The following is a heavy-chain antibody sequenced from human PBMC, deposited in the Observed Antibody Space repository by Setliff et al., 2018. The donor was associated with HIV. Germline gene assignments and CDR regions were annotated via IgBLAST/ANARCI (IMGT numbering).Heavy chain of an antibody. Sequence: LGESLKISCKGSGYRFTSYWIGWVRQMPGKGLEWMGIIYPGDSDTRYSPSFQGRVTIPADKSINTAYLQWSSLQASDTAMYYCARRASKASLDYWGQGTLVTVSS. V-gene: IGHV5-51*01. CDR3: ARRASKASLDY. CDR2: IYPGDSDT. CDR1: GYRFTSYW. J-gene: IGHJ4*02.